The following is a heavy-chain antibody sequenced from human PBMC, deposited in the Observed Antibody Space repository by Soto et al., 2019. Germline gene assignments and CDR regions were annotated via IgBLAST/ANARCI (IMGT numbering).Heavy chain of an antibody. CDR1: GGSFSGYY. CDR2: INHSGST. J-gene: IGHJ4*02. V-gene: IGHV4-34*01. Sequence: SETLSLTCAVYGGSFSGYYWSWIRQPPGKGLEWIGEINHSGSTNYNPSLKSRVTISVDTSKNQFSLKLSSVTAADTAVYYCARGGRPPLAGFDYWGQGTLVTVSS. D-gene: IGHD3-10*01. CDR3: ARGGRPPLAGFDY.